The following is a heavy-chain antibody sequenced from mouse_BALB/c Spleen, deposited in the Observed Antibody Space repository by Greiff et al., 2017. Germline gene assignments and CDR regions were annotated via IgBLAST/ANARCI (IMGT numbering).Heavy chain of an antibody. CDR2: ISYDGSN. J-gene: IGHJ3*01. V-gene: IGHV3-6*02. Sequence: DVKLQESGPGLVKPSQSLSLTCSVTGYSITSGYYWNWIRQFPGNKLEWMGYISYDGSNNYNPSLKNRISITRDTSKNQFFLKLNSVTTEDTATYYCASGTGEIAYWGQGTLVTVSA. CDR1: GYSITSGYY. CDR3: ASGTGEIAY. D-gene: IGHD2-13*01.